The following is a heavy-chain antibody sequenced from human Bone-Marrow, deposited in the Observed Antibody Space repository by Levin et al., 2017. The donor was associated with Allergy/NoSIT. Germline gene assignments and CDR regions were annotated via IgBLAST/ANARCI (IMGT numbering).Heavy chain of an antibody. D-gene: IGHD2-15*01. Sequence: PSETLSLTCTVSGGSINGYYWSWIRQLPGKGLEWIGYIYSSGSTKYNPSLESRLTISVDTSKNQLSLNLSSVTAADTAVYYCARHWEHEDIRSFWWFAPWGQGTLVTVTS. CDR3: ARHWEHEDIRSFWWFAP. J-gene: IGHJ5*02. CDR2: IYSSGST. V-gene: IGHV4-59*01. CDR1: GGSINGYY.